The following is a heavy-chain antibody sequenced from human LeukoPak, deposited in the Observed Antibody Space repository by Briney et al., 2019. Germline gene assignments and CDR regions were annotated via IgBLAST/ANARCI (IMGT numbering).Heavy chain of an antibody. J-gene: IGHJ4*02. Sequence: QPGGSLSLSCAASGFTFSIYAMSWVRQAPGKGLEWVSAISGSGGSTYYADSVKGRFTISRDNSKNTLYLQMNSLRAEDTAVYYCAKDLAIAVAGNGYFDYWGQGTLVTVSS. CDR2: ISGSGGST. CDR1: GFTFSIYA. V-gene: IGHV3-23*01. CDR3: AKDLAIAVAGNGYFDY. D-gene: IGHD6-19*01.